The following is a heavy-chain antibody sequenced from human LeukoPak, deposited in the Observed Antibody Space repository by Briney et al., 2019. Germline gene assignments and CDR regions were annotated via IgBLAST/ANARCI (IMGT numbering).Heavy chain of an antibody. CDR1: RFTFSSYA. CDR2: ISSGGDAT. J-gene: IGHJ4*02. Sequence: GGSLRLSCAASRFTFSSYAMSWVRQAPGKGLDWVSAISSGGDATYYADSVKGRFTISRDNSKNTLFLHMNSLRAEDTAVYFCAKRDTMGRYYFDSWGLGTLVTVSS. D-gene: IGHD5-18*01. CDR3: AKRDTMGRYYFDS. V-gene: IGHV3-23*01.